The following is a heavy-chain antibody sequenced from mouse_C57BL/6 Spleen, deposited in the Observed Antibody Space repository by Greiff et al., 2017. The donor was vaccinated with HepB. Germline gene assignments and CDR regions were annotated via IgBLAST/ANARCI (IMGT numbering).Heavy chain of an antibody. CDR3: ARTLYGSSLLDY. J-gene: IGHJ2*01. Sequence: EVQLVESGGGLVKPGGSLKLSCAASGFTFSSYAMSWVRQTPEKRLEWVATISDGGSYTYYPDNVKGRFTISRDNAKNNLYLQMSHLKSEDTAMYYCARTLYGSSLLDYGGQGTTRTVSS. D-gene: IGHD1-1*01. CDR2: ISDGGSYT. CDR1: GFTFSSYA. V-gene: IGHV5-4*01.